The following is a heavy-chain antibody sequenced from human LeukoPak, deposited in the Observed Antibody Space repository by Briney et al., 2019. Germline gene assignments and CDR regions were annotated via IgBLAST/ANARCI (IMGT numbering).Heavy chain of an antibody. Sequence: GGSLRLSCAASGFTFSSYAMHWVRQAPGKGLEWVAVISYDGSNKYYADSVKGRFTISRDNSKNTLYLQMNSLRAEDTAVYYCARDGDYGGFDCWGQGTLVTVSS. J-gene: IGHJ4*02. CDR3: ARDGDYGGFDC. CDR2: ISYDGSNK. V-gene: IGHV3-30-3*01. D-gene: IGHD4-17*01. CDR1: GFTFSSYA.